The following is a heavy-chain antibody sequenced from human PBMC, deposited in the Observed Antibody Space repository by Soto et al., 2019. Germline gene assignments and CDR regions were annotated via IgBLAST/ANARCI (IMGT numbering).Heavy chain of an antibody. Sequence: SATLSLTCTVSGGPISSGGYYWSWIRQHPGKGLEWIGYIYYSGSTYYNPSLKSRVTISVDTSKNQFSLKLSSVTAADTAVYYCARDSSLAAANWFDPWGQGTLVTVSS. CDR1: GGPISSGGYY. CDR3: ARDSSLAAANWFDP. V-gene: IGHV4-31*03. J-gene: IGHJ5*02. CDR2: IYYSGST. D-gene: IGHD6-25*01.